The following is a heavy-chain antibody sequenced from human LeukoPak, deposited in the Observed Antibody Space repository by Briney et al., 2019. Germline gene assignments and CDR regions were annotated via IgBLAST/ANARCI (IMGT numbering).Heavy chain of an antibody. V-gene: IGHV3-21*01. J-gene: IGHJ4*02. CDR2: ISSSSSYI. D-gene: IGHD6-13*01. CDR3: ARDGGSWYPALGY. Sequence: GGSLRLSCAAPGFTFSSYSMNWVRQAPGKGLEWVSSISSSSSYIYYADSVKGRFTISRDNAKNSLYLQMNSLRAEDTAVYYCARDGGSWYPALGYWGQGTLVTVSS. CDR1: GFTFSSYS.